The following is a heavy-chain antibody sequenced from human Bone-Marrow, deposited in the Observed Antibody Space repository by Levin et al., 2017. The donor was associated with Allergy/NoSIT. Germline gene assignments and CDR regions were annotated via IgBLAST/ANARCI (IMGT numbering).Heavy chain of an antibody. CDR1: GFTFSSYA. CDR3: AKDRHVHYYDSSGYCFDY. D-gene: IGHD3-22*01. J-gene: IGHJ4*02. Sequence: PGGSLRLSCAASGFTFSSYAMSWVRQAPGKGLEWVSAISGSGGSTYYADSVKGRFTISRDNSKNTLYLQMNSLRAEDTAVYYCAKDRHVHYYDSSGYCFDYWGQGTLVTVSS. CDR2: ISGSGGST. V-gene: IGHV3-23*01.